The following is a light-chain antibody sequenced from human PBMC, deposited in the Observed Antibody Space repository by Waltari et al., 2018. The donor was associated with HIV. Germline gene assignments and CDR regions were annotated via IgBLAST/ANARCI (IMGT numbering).Light chain of an antibody. Sequence: EIVMTQPPATLPVSPGERATLSCRASQSARSNLAWYQQKPGQAPRLLIYDASTRATGIPARFSGSGSGTEFSLTISSLQSEDFAVYYCQQYNNWWTFGQGTKVEIK. V-gene: IGKV3-15*01. CDR1: QSARSN. J-gene: IGKJ1*01. CDR2: DAS. CDR3: QQYNNWWT.